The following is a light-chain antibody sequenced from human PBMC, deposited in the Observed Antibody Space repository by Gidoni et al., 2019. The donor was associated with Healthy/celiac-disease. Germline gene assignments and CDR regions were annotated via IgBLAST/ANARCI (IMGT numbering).Light chain of an antibody. CDR3: QQYNSYSPLP. Sequence: DIQMTQSPSTLSASVGARVTITCRASQSISSWLAWYQQKPGKAPKLLIYKASSLESGVPSRFSGSGSGTEFTLTISSLQPDDFATYYCQQYNSYSPLPFGQGTKVEIK. J-gene: IGKJ1*01. V-gene: IGKV1-5*03. CDR1: QSISSW. CDR2: KAS.